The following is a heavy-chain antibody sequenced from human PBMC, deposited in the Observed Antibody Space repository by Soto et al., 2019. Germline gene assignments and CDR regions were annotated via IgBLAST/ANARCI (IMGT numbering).Heavy chain of an antibody. Sequence: EVQLVESGGGLGKPGGSLRLSCAASGFTFSSYSMNWVRQAPGKGLEWVSSISSSSSYIYYADSVKGRFTISRDNAKNSLYLQMNSLRAEDTAVYYCARDMVAIGYYGMDVWGQGTTVTVSS. J-gene: IGHJ6*02. D-gene: IGHD5-12*01. CDR1: GFTFSSYS. CDR2: ISSSSSYI. V-gene: IGHV3-21*01. CDR3: ARDMVAIGYYGMDV.